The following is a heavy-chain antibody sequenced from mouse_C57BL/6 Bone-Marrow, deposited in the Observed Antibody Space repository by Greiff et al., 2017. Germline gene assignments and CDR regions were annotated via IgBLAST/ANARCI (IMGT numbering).Heavy chain of an antibody. D-gene: IGHD2-4*01. CDR1: GYTFTNYW. V-gene: IGHV1-64*01. Sequence: QVQLQQPGAELVKPGASVKLSCKASGYTFTNYWMHWVKQRPGRGLEWIGMRHHNGGCPDYNETLKSEATLSVDKSSRTAYMELSSLTSEDSAVYYCAIAYDYDDYTMDYWGQGTSVTVSS. CDR3: AIAYDYDDYTMDY. J-gene: IGHJ4*01. CDR2: RHHNGGCP.